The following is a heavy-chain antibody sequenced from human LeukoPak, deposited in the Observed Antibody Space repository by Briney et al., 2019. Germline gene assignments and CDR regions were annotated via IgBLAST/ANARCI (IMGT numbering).Heavy chain of an antibody. CDR1: GGTFSSYA. J-gene: IGHJ4*02. V-gene: IGHV1-69*04. D-gene: IGHD3-10*01. CDR3: ARNAYYYGSGTYYPDY. Sequence: GASVKVSCKASGGTFSSYAISWVRQAPGQGLEWMGRIIPILGIANYAQKFQGRVAITADKSTSTAYMELSSLRSGDTAVYYCARNAYYYGSGTYYPDYWGQGTLVTVS. CDR2: IIPILGIA.